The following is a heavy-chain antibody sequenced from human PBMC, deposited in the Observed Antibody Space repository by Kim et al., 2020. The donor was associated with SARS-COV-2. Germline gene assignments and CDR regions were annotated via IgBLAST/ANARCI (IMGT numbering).Heavy chain of an antibody. CDR1: GFTFSSCG. CDR3: AREGYYGSGAPLDY. V-gene: IGHV3-33*01. J-gene: IGHJ4*02. CDR2: IWYDGSNK. Sequence: GGSLRHSCAASGFTFSSCGMHWVRQAPGKGLEWVAVIWYDGSNKYYADSVKGRFTISRDNSKNTLYLQMNSLRAEDTAVYYCAREGYYGSGAPLDYWGQGTLVTVSS. D-gene: IGHD3-10*01.